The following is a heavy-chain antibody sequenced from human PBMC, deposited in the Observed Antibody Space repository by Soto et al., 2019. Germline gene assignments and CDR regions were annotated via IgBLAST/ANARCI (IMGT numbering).Heavy chain of an antibody. J-gene: IGHJ2*01. Sequence: QVQLVESGGGVVQPGRSLRLSCAASGFTFSSYGMHWVRQAPGKGLEWGAGIWYDGSKKYYAESVKGRFTISRDNSKNTLYLQMNSLGAEDTAVYYCARAGCSGGSCYSPDWYFHLWGRGTLVTVSS. D-gene: IGHD2-15*01. V-gene: IGHV3-33*01. CDR2: IWYDGSKK. CDR3: ARAGCSGGSCYSPDWYFHL. CDR1: GFTFSSYG.